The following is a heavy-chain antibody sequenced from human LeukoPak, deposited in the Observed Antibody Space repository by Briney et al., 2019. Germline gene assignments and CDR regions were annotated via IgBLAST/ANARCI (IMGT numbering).Heavy chain of an antibody. CDR3: ARHLGTYSSSAFQH. D-gene: IGHD6-13*01. CDR2: IFPGDSDA. Sequence: GESLKISCKGSGYSFTNYWIGWVRQMPGKGLEWMGIIFPGDSDARYSPSFQGQVTISADKSISSAYLQWSSLKASDTAMYYCARHLGTYSSSAFQHWGQGTLVIVSS. V-gene: IGHV5-51*01. CDR1: GYSFTNYW. J-gene: IGHJ1*01.